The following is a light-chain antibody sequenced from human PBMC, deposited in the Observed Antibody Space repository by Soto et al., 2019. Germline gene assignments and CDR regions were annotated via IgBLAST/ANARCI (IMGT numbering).Light chain of an antibody. J-gene: IGKJ2*01. CDR3: HQYNSDYT. CDR2: DAS. Sequence: DIQMTQSPSTLSAFVGDRVTITCWASQSINNCLAWYQQKPGEAPKLLIYDASSLQSGVPSRFSGSGSGTDFTLTISSLQPDDFATYYCHQYNSDYTFGQGTRLEV. CDR1: QSINNC. V-gene: IGKV1-5*01.